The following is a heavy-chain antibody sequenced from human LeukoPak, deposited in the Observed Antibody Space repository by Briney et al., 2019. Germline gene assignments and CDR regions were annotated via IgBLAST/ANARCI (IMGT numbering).Heavy chain of an antibody. Sequence: GGSLRLSCAASGFIVSSNQMNWVRQARGRGQGWVSIIYSDGSTSYAKSVKGRFTVSRDNSKDVLYLQLNNLRAEDTAVYYCARGVWPRNYMDVWGKGTTVTVSS. CDR3: ARGVWPRNYMDV. V-gene: IGHV3-53*01. CDR1: GFIVSSNQ. CDR2: IYSDGST. J-gene: IGHJ6*03. D-gene: IGHD3-16*01.